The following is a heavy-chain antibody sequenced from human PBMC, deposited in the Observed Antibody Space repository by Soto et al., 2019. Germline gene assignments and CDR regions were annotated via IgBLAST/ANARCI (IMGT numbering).Heavy chain of an antibody. Sequence: GASVKVSCKASGGTFSSYAISWVRQAPGQGLEWMGGIIPIFGTANYAQKFQGRVTITISVDTSKNQFSLKLSSVTAADTAVYYCARDRGVITTPYYYYYGMDVWGQGTTVTVSS. CDR2: IIPIFGTA. D-gene: IGHD3-22*01. CDR1: GGTFSSYA. CDR3: ARDRGVITTPYYYYYGMDV. J-gene: IGHJ6*02. V-gene: IGHV1-69*06.